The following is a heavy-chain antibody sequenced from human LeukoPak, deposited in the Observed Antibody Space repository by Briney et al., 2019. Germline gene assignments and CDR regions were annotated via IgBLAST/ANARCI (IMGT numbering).Heavy chain of an antibody. CDR3: ARGLGVWYFDL. CDR2: ISYDGNNK. CDR1: GLTFSSYG. D-gene: IGHD3-10*01. V-gene: IGHV3-33*01. Sequence: PGESLRLSCAASGLTFSSYGMHCVRQAPGKGLEWVAVISYDGNNKCYADSVKGRFSISRDNSKSTLYLQMKSLRLEDAAVYYCARGLGVWYFDLWGRGTLVTVSS. J-gene: IGHJ2*01.